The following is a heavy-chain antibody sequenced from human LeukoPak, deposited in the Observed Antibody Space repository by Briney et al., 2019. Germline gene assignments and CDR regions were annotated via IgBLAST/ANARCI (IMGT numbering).Heavy chain of an antibody. Sequence: SETLSLTRTVSGGSISTSSYYWGWVRQPPGKGLEWIGNIFYSGSTYYNPSLKSRVTISVDTSKNQFSLKLSSVTAADTAVYYCASSDQGFDYWGQGTLVTVSS. CDR1: GGSISTSSYY. CDR3: ASSDQGFDY. CDR2: IFYSGST. J-gene: IGHJ4*02. D-gene: IGHD1-26*01. V-gene: IGHV4-39*01.